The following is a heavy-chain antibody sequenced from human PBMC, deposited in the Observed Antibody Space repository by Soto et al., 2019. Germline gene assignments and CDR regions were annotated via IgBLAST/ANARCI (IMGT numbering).Heavy chain of an antibody. Sequence: PGGSLRLSCAASGFTFNIYNMNCVRQAPGKGLEWVSSITSGSYIFYSDSVKGRFTISRDNAKNSLYLQMNSLRAEDTAIYYCAKEKSRDGYNYGGWGRGTLVTVSS. CDR3: AKEKSRDGYNYGG. CDR2: ITSGSYI. V-gene: IGHV3-21*01. D-gene: IGHD5-12*01. J-gene: IGHJ4*02. CDR1: GFTFNIYN.